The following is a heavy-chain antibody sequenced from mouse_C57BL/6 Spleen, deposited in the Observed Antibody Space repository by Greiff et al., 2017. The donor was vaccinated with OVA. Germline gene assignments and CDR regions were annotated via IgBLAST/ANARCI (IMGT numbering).Heavy chain of an antibody. V-gene: IGHV5-4*03. CDR3: ARYTRYYGAMDY. CDR1: GFTFSSYA. Sequence: EVKLVESGGGLVKPGGSLKLSCAASGFTFSSYAMSWVRQTPEKRLEWVATISDGGSYTYYPDNVKGRFTITRDNAKNNLYLQMSHRKSEDTAMNYCARYTRYYGAMDYWGQGTSVTVSS. CDR2: ISDGGSYT. J-gene: IGHJ4*01. D-gene: IGHD1-1*01.